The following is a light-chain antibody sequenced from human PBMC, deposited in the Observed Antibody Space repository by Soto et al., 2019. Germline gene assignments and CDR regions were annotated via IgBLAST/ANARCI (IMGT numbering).Light chain of an antibody. Sequence: ILLTQSPATLSLSPGERATLSCRASQSVSSYLAWYQQKPGQAPRLLIYDASNRATGIPARISGSGSGTDFTLTISSLEPEDFAVYYCQQRSNWPLTFGGGTKVDIK. CDR3: QQRSNWPLT. J-gene: IGKJ4*01. CDR1: QSVSSY. V-gene: IGKV3-11*01. CDR2: DAS.